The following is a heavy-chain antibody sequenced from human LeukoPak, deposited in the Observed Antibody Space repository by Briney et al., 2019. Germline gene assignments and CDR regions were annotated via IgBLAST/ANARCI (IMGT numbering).Heavy chain of an antibody. V-gene: IGHV1-69*01. Sequence: ASVKVSCKASGGTFSSYAISWVRQAPGQGLEWMGGITPIFGTANYAQKFQGRVTITADESTSTAYMELSSLRSEDTAVYYCARGPRYCSGGSCYFGYYYYGMDVWGQGTTVTVSS. CDR3: ARGPRYCSGGSCYFGYYYYGMDV. D-gene: IGHD2-15*01. CDR2: ITPIFGTA. J-gene: IGHJ6*02. CDR1: GGTFSSYA.